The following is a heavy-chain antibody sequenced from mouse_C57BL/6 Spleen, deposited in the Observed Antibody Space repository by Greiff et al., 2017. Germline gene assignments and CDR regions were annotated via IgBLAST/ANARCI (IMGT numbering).Heavy chain of an antibody. CDR3: AREGDYSNYLDY. Sequence: QVQLQQPGAELVRPGSSVKLSCKASGYTFTSYWMHWVKQRPIQGLEWIGNIDPSDSETHYNQKFKDKATLTVDKSSSPAYMQLSSLTSEDAAVYYCAREGDYSNYLDYWGQGTTLTVSS. CDR1: GYTFTSYW. CDR2: IDPSDSET. V-gene: IGHV1-52*01. D-gene: IGHD2-5*01. J-gene: IGHJ2*01.